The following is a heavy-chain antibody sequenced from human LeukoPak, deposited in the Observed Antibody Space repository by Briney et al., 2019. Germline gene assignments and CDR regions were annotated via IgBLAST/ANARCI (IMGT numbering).Heavy chain of an antibody. D-gene: IGHD3-3*01. V-gene: IGHV4-59*12. Sequence: PSETLSLTCTVSGGSISRYYWSWIRQPPGKGLEWTGYIYYSGSTNYNPSLKSRVTISVDTSKNHFSLKLSSVTAADTAVYYCARAGQGDFWSGLRYFDYWGQGTLVTVSS. CDR1: GGSISRYY. CDR3: ARAGQGDFWSGLRYFDY. CDR2: IYYSGST. J-gene: IGHJ4*02.